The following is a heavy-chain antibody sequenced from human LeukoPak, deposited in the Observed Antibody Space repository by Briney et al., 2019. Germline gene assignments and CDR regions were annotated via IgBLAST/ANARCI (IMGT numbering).Heavy chain of an antibody. D-gene: IGHD1-26*01. CDR3: AKASGSYGYYFDY. V-gene: IGHV3-9*01. J-gene: IGHJ4*02. CDR1: GFTFDDYA. Sequence: GGSLRLSCAASGFTFDDYAMHWVRQAPGKGLEWVSGISWNSGSIGYADSVKGRFTISRDNAKNSPYLQMNSLRAEDTALYYCAKASGSYGYYFDYWGQGTLVTVSS. CDR2: ISWNSGSI.